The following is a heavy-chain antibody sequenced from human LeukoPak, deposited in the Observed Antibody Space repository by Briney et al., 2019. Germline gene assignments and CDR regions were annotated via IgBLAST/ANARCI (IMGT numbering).Heavy chain of an antibody. D-gene: IGHD4-23*01. CDR3: ARNGGNSVNWFDP. CDR1: GGTFSSYA. Sequence: SVKVSCKASGGTFSSYAISWVRQAPGQGLEWMGGIIPIFGTANYAQKFQGRVTITTDESTSTAYMELSSLRSEDTAVYYCARNGGNSVNWFDPWGQGTLVTVSS. V-gene: IGHV1-69*05. J-gene: IGHJ5*02. CDR2: IIPIFGTA.